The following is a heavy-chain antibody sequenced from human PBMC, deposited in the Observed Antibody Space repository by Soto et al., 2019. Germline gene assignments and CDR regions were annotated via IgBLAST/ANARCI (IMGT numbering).Heavy chain of an antibody. D-gene: IGHD6-19*01. CDR3: ASGGEQWLVDRGGYFDY. V-gene: IGHV1-18*01. Sequence: GASVKVSCKASGYTLTICGIIWVRQAPGQGLEWMGWISAYNGNTNYAQKPQGRVTMTTDTSTSTAYMELRSLRSDDTAVYSCASGGEQWLVDRGGYFDYWGQGTLVTVPS. J-gene: IGHJ4*02. CDR2: ISAYNGNT. CDR1: GYTLTICG.